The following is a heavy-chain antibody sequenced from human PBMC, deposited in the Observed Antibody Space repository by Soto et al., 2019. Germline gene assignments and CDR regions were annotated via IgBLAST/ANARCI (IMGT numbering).Heavy chain of an antibody. CDR3: ARPYSSGWYGDLDY. D-gene: IGHD6-19*01. V-gene: IGHV3-30-3*01. Sequence: GGSLRLSCTASGFTFSSYAMHWVRQAPGKGLEWVAVISYDGSNKYYADSVKGRFTISRDNSKNTMYLQMNSLRVEDTAVYYCARPYSSGWYGDLDYWGQGALVTVSS. CDR2: ISYDGSNK. J-gene: IGHJ4*02. CDR1: GFTFSSYA.